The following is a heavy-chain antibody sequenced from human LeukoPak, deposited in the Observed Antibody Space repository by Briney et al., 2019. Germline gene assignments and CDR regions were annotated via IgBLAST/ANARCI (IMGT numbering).Heavy chain of an antibody. CDR3: GGAGVVEVFCNCYLGPFDI. J-gene: IGHJ3*02. CDR2: LSYDGTDK. Sequence: GGSLRLSCAASGFAFGRYAMHWVRQAPGKGLEWVAILSYDGTDKYYADSVKGRFSISRENFKNTLYLQLNSLRVEDTAVYYCGGAGVVEVFCNCYLGPFDIWGQGTMVTVSS. CDR1: GFAFGRYA. D-gene: IGHD3-3*01. V-gene: IGHV3-30*01.